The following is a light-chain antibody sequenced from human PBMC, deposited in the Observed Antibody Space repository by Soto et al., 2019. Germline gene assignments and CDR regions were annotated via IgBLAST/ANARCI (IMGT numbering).Light chain of an antibody. CDR3: QQRNTWPLT. CDR2: DAS. CDR1: QSVSSY. Sequence: EIVLTQSPATLFLSPGERATLSCRASQSVSSYLAWYRQKPGQAPRLLIYDASNRATGIPARFSGSGSGTDFTLTISSLEPEDFAVYYCQQRNTWPLTFGGGTKVEIK. V-gene: IGKV3-11*01. J-gene: IGKJ4*01.